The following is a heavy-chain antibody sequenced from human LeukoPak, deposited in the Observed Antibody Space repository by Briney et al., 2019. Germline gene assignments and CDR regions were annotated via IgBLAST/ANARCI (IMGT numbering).Heavy chain of an antibody. CDR3: ARGSRGYITIFGVVSSYYFDY. CDR1: GYTFTSYD. Sequence: ASVKVSCKASGYTFTSYDINWVRQATGQGLEWMGWMNPNSGNTGYAQKFQGRVTITRNTSISTAYMELSSLRSEDTAVYYCARGSRGYITIFGVVSSYYFDYWGQGTLVTVSS. J-gene: IGHJ4*02. D-gene: IGHD3-3*01. CDR2: MNPNSGNT. V-gene: IGHV1-8*03.